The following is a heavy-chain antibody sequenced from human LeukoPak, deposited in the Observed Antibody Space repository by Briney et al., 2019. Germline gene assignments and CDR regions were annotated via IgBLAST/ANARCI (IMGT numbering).Heavy chain of an antibody. V-gene: IGHV1-24*01. CDR1: GYTLTELS. CDR3: ATVFPGYSSSWYYFDY. Sequence: ASVKVSCKVSGYTLTELSMHWVRQAPGKGLEWMGGFDPEDGETIYAQKFQGRVTMTEDTSTDTAYMELSSLRSEDTAVYYCATVFPGYSSSWYYFDYWGQGTLVTVSS. J-gene: IGHJ4*02. D-gene: IGHD6-13*01. CDR2: FDPEDGET.